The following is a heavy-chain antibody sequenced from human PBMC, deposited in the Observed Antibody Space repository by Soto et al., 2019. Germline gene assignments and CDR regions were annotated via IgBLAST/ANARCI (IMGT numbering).Heavy chain of an antibody. V-gene: IGHV1-2*02. Sequence: ASVKGSCKASGYSFTDYYMHWVRQAPGQGLEWMGWINPHSGGTNSAQKFQGRVSMTRDTSTSTAYMELSRLRSDDTAVYYCAIPNTRGRSRAWEFWGQGSFVTVSS. CDR3: AIPNTRGRSRAWEF. CDR1: GYSFTDYY. J-gene: IGHJ1*01. CDR2: INPHSGGT. D-gene: IGHD3-10*01.